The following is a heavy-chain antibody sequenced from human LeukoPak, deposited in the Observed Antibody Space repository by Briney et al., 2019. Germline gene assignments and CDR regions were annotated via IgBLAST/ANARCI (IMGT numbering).Heavy chain of an antibody. V-gene: IGHV1-69*05. CDR1: GGTFSSYA. CDR3: ARDPPPKVGATTGNDAFDI. Sequence: GASVKVSCKASGGTFSSYAISWVRQAPGQGLEWMGGIIPIFGTASYAQKFQGRVTMTRDTSTSTVYMELSSLRSEDTAVYYCARDPPPKVGATTGNDAFDIWGQGTMVTVSS. CDR2: IIPIFGTA. J-gene: IGHJ3*02. D-gene: IGHD1-26*01.